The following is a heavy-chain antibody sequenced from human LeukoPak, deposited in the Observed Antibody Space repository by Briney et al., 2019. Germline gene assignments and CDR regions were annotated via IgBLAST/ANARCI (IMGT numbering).Heavy chain of an antibody. J-gene: IGHJ3*02. CDR2: INHSGST. CDR3: ARVWPRAFDI. V-gene: IGHV4-34*01. Sequence: SETLSLTCAVYGGSFSGYYWSWIRQPPGKGLEWIGEINHSGSTNYNPSLKSRVTISVDTSKNQFSLKLSSVTAADTAVYYCARVWPRAFDIWGQGTMVTVSS. D-gene: IGHD1-14*01. CDR1: GGSFSGYY.